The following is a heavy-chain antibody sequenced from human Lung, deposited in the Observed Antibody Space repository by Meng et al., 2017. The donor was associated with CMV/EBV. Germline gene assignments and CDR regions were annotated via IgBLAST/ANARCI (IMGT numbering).Heavy chain of an antibody. J-gene: IGHJ4*02. D-gene: IGHD3-16*02. Sequence: GSVSSGSYYWSLIRQPPGKGLEWIGYIYYSGSTNYTPSLKSRVTISVDTSKNQFSLKLSSVTAADTAVYYCARVMITFGGVIDHFDYWGQGTLVTVSS. CDR2: IYYSGST. CDR3: ARVMITFGGVIDHFDY. V-gene: IGHV4-61*01. CDR1: GSVSSGSYY.